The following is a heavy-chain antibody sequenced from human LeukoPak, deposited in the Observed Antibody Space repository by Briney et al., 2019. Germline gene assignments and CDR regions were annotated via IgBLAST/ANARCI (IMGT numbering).Heavy chain of an antibody. CDR2: IFPGDSHT. D-gene: IGHD3-3*01. CDR1: GYSFTNYW. J-gene: IGHJ5*02. Sequence: GESLKISCKGSGYSFTNYWIGWVRQIPGKGLEWMGIIFPGDSHTRYSPSFQGQVTMSADKSISTAYLQWSGLRASDTAMYYCARSSVNWFDPWGQGTLVTVSS. CDR3: ARSSVNWFDP. V-gene: IGHV5-51*01.